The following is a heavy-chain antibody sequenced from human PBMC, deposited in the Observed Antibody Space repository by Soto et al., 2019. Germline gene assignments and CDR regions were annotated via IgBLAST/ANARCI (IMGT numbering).Heavy chain of an antibody. Sequence: QVQLVQSGAEVKKPGSSVKVSCKASGGTFSSYTISWVRQAPGQGLEWMGRIIPILGIANYAQKFQGRVTITADKSTSTAYMELSSLRSEDTAVYYCARITTRMGTTGLEFDYWCQGTLVTVSS. J-gene: IGHJ4*02. CDR3: ARITTRMGTTGLEFDY. D-gene: IGHD1-7*01. CDR2: IIPILGIA. V-gene: IGHV1-69*02. CDR1: GGTFSSYT.